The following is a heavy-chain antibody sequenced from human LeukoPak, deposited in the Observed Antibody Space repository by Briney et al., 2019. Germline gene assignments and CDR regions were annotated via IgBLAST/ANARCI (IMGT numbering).Heavy chain of an antibody. V-gene: IGHV3-23*01. CDR3: AKTEFGEPFDY. CDR2: ISGSGGST. CDR1: GFTFSNFA. J-gene: IGHJ4*02. D-gene: IGHD3-16*01. Sequence: GGSLRLSCAASGFTFSNFAMSWVRQAPGKGLEWVSAISGSGGSTYYADSVKGRFTISRDNSKNTLFLQMNSLRAEDTAVYFCAKTEFGEPFDYWGQGTLVTVSS.